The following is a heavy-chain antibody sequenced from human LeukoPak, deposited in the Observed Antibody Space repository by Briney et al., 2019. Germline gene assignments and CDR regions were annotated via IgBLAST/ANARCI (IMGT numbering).Heavy chain of an antibody. J-gene: IGHJ4*02. V-gene: IGHV3-7*05. CDR3: ARRGTSSSWAHFDY. D-gene: IGHD6-13*01. CDR2: IKQDGSEK. Sequence: GGSLRLSCAASGFTFSSYWMTWVRQAPGKGLEWVAKIKQDGSEKYYVDSVKGRFTISRGNAKNSLYLQMNSLGAEDTAVYYCARRGTSSSWAHFDYWGQGTLVTVSS. CDR1: GFTFSSYW.